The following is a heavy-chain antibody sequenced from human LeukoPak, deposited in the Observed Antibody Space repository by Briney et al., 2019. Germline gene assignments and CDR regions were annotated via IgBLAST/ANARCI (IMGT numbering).Heavy chain of an antibody. Sequence: PSETLSLTCAVYGGSFSGYYWSWIRQPPGKGLEWIGEINHSGSTNYNPSLKSRVTISVDTSKNQFTLKLSSVTAADTAVYYCARGRYGWLPFDYWGQGTLVTVSS. V-gene: IGHV4-34*01. CDR1: GGSFSGYY. D-gene: IGHD3-16*01. CDR3: ARGRYGWLPFDY. J-gene: IGHJ4*02. CDR2: INHSGST.